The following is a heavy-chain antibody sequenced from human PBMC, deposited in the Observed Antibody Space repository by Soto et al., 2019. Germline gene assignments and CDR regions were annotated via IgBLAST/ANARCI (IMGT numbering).Heavy chain of an antibody. Sequence: SATLSLTCTVSGGSISSYYWSWIRQPPGKGLEWIGYIYYSGSTNYNPSLKSRVTISVDTSKNQFSLKLISVTAADTAVYYCARALSGGYDYIWGSSSLAHDAFDIWGQGTMVTVSS. CDR1: GGSISSYY. CDR2: IYYSGST. D-gene: IGHD3-16*01. V-gene: IGHV4-59*08. CDR3: ARALSGGYDYIWGSSSLAHDAFDI. J-gene: IGHJ3*02.